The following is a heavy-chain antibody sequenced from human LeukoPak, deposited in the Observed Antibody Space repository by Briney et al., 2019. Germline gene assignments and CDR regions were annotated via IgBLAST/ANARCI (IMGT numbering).Heavy chain of an antibody. CDR1: GFTFSSYS. CDR2: ISSSSSYI. V-gene: IGHV3-21*01. CDR3: ARVYSGYDSPAY. J-gene: IGHJ4*02. D-gene: IGHD5-12*01. Sequence: GGSLRLSCAASGFTFSSYSMNRVRQAPGKGLEWVSSISSSSSYIYYADSVKGRFTISRDNAKNSLYLQMNSLRAEDTAVYYCARVYSGYDSPAYWGQGTLVTVSS.